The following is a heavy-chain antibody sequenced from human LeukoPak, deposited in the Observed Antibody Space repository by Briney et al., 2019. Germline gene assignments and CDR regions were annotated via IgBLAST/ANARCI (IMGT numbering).Heavy chain of an antibody. J-gene: IGHJ6*03. Sequence: GGSLRLSCAASGFTFSYNGMHWVRQAPGKGLEWVAFIRYDGSNKYYADSVKDRFTISRDNSKNTLYLRMNSLRDEDTAVYYCAKRGVEMATIYYMDVWGKGTAVT. CDR1: GFTFSYNG. CDR3: AKRGVEMATIYYMDV. CDR2: IRYDGSNK. D-gene: IGHD5-24*01. V-gene: IGHV3-30*02.